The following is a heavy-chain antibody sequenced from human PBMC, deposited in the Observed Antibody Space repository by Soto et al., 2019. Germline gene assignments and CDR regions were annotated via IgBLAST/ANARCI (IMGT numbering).Heavy chain of an antibody. Sequence: SETLSLTCTVSGDSITSGGYHWSWLRQPPGKGLEWIGYIYHSGGASYNPSLRGRAVISIDTSKNQFSLRLNAVTAADTATYYCARDYYGAGSQYYYYGMEVWAKGPRSPSP. D-gene: IGHD3-10*01. CDR3: ARDYYGAGSQYYYYGMEV. CDR1: GDSITSGGYH. CDR2: IYHSGGA. V-gene: IGHV4-31*03. J-gene: IGHJ6*02.